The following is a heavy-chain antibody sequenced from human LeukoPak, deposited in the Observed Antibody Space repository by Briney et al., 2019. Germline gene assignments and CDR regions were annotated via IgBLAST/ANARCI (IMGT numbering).Heavy chain of an antibody. CDR1: GGSINSYY. J-gene: IGHJ5*02. Sequence: SETLSLTCNVSGGSINSYYWTWIRQPPGKGLEYIGYISTSGTTNYKSSLNSQVTISVDTSKNQVSLTLRSVTAADTAVYYCARGLSLDPWGQGTLVTVSS. D-gene: IGHD2-2*01. CDR3: ARGLSLDP. CDR2: ISTSGTT. V-gene: IGHV4-4*09.